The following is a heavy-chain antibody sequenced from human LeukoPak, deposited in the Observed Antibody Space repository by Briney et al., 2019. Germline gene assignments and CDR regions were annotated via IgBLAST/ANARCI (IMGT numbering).Heavy chain of an antibody. CDR3: AKVSYYDILTGYYRYYYGMDV. Sequence: GGSLRLSCAASGFTFSSYAMSWVRQAPGKGLEWVSAISGSGGSTYYADSVKGRFTISRDNSKNTVYLQMNSLRAEDTAVYYCAKVSYYDILTGYYRYYYGMDVWGQGTTVTVSS. J-gene: IGHJ6*02. V-gene: IGHV3-23*01. D-gene: IGHD3-9*01. CDR1: GFTFSSYA. CDR2: ISGSGGST.